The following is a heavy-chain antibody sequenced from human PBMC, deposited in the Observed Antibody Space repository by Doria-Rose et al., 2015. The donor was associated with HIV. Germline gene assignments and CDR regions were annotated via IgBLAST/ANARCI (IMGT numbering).Heavy chain of an antibody. Sequence: VPLLQSGGGLVKPGGSLRLSCAASGFPFSSYSMNWVRQAPGKGLEWFSSFSSSSEYIYYVDSVQGRFTSSRDNAKNSVYLQMNSLRTEDTAVYYCARDHYDSGGYYRDWGQGTRGTVSA. CDR3: ARDHYDSGGYYRD. V-gene: IGHV3-21*03. D-gene: IGHD3-22*01. CDR2: FSSSSEYI. CDR1: GFPFSSYS. J-gene: IGHJ4*02.